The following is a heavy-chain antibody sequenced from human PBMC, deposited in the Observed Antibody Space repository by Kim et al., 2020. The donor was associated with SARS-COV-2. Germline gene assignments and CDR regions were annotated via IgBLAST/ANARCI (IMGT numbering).Heavy chain of an antibody. D-gene: IGHD2-15*01. V-gene: IGHV3-23*01. CDR3: AKDQIVGNGLYDPFEF. CDR1: GFSVSGYA. Sequence: WGSLRLSCAASGFSVSGYAVSWGLQPQWEVKDWEWIVSRNGRKRFYSDSVKGRFTVSRDNSKNTLYLQMSSLRAEDTAIYYCAKDQIVGNGLYDPFEFWGQGTLVTVSS. J-gene: IGHJ4*02. CDR2: VSRNGRKR.